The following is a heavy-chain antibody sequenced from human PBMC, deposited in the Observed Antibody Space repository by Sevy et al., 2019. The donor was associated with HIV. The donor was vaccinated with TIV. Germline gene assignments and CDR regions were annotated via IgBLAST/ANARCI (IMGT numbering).Heavy chain of an antibody. V-gene: IGHV3-7*01. CDR3: AHETFGRFQS. CDR2: IKGDGSDK. J-gene: IGHJ4*02. CDR1: GFTFSGNW. Sequence: GGSLRLSCAASGFTFSGNWMNWARQAPGKGLEWVANIKGDGSDKHYVDSVEGRFTISRDNAKNLLFLQMNSLRVEDTAVYYCAHETFGRFQSWGQGTLVTVSS. D-gene: IGHD3-16*01.